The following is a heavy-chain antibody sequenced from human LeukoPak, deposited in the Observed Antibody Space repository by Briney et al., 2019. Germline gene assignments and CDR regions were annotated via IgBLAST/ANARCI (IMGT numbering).Heavy chain of an antibody. CDR2: VDHTGST. CDR3: ARGRVSSSTWYSTYYNYFYMDV. D-gene: IGHD1-1*01. J-gene: IGHJ6*03. Sequence: SETLSLTCSVSDDSITMYYWTWIRQPPGKGLEWIGYVDHTGSTNFNPSLNGRVSISRDTTKNLFSLRLRSVTAADTAVYFCARGRVSSSTWYSTYYNYFYMDVWGKGTTVTISS. CDR1: DDSITMYY. V-gene: IGHV4-59*01.